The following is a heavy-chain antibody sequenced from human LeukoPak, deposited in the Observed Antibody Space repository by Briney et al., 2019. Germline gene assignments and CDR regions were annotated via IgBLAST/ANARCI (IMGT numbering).Heavy chain of an antibody. Sequence: GGSLRLSCAASGFTFDDYGMSWVRQAPGKGLEWVSGINWNGGSTGYADSVKGRFTISRDNAKNSLYLQMNSLRAEDTALYYCARDFRKRVVVVAADWFDPWGQGTLVTVSS. CDR2: INWNGGST. CDR3: ARDFRKRVVVVAADWFDP. J-gene: IGHJ5*02. V-gene: IGHV3-20*04. D-gene: IGHD2-15*01. CDR1: GFTFDDYG.